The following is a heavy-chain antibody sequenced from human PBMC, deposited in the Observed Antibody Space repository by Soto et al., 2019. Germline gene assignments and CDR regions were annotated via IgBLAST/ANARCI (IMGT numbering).Heavy chain of an antibody. D-gene: IGHD5-18*01. J-gene: IGHJ3*02. V-gene: IGHV3-7*01. CDR3: ARGDTPMITGMDSFEI. CDR2: IKQDGTEK. CDR1: GFTFSRYW. Sequence: PGGSLRLSCAASGFTFSRYWMNWVRQAPGKGLEWVANIKQDGTEKNYVDSVKGRFTISRDNARKSLYLQMDSLRAEDTAVYFCARGDTPMITGMDSFEICGQGTMVTVSS.